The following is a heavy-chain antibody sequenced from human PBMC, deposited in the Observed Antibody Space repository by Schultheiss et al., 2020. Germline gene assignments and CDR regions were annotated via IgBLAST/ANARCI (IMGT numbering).Heavy chain of an antibody. CDR3: ARLRGSYFGRVAGMDAFDI. CDR1: GFSLSTSGMC. J-gene: IGHJ3*02. V-gene: IGHV4-30-2*01. CDR2: INHSGST. Sequence: LVKPTQTLTLTCTFSGFSLSTSGMCVSWIRQPPGKGLEWIGEINHSGSTNYNPSLKSRVTISVDTSKNQFSLKLSSVTAADTAVYYCARLRGSYFGRVAGMDAFDIWGQGTMVTVSS. D-gene: IGHD3-10*01.